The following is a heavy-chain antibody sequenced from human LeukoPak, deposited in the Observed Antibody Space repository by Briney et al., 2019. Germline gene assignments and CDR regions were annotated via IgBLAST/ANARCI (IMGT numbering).Heavy chain of an antibody. D-gene: IGHD3-16*01. Sequence: GGSLRLSCAASGFTFSGSGMHWVRQAPGKGLEWVAFIRYDGSNKYYADSVKGRFTISRDNSKNTLYLQMNSLRAEDTAVYYCAKDQGGAIDYWGQGTLVTVSS. CDR1: GFTFSGSG. V-gene: IGHV3-30*02. CDR3: AKDQGGAIDY. J-gene: IGHJ4*02. CDR2: IRYDGSNK.